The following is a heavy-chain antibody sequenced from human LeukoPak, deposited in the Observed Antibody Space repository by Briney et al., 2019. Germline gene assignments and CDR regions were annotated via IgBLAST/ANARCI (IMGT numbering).Heavy chain of an antibody. J-gene: IGHJ4*02. D-gene: IGHD2-15*01. Sequence: GGSQRLSCAASGFTVSSNYMSWVRQAPGKGLEWVSVIYSGGSTYYADSVKGRFTISRDNSKNTLYLQMNSLRAEDTAVYYCARSSAPGLRFDYWGQGTLVTVSS. CDR2: IYSGGST. CDR3: ARSSAPGLRFDY. CDR1: GFTVSSNY. V-gene: IGHV3-66*02.